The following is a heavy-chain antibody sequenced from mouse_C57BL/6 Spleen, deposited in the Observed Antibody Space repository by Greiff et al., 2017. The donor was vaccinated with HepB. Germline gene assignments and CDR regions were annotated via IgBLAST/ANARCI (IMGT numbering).Heavy chain of an antibody. Sequence: DVKLVESGGGLVKPGGSLKLSCAASGFTFSSYAMSWVRQTPEKRLEWVATISDGGSYTYYPDNVKGRFTISRDNAKNNLYLQMSHLKSEDTAMYYCAREGYDYYFAYWGQGTLVTVSA. V-gene: IGHV5-4*01. CDR3: AREGYDYYFAY. J-gene: IGHJ3*01. CDR1: GFTFSSYA. D-gene: IGHD2-4*01. CDR2: ISDGGSYT.